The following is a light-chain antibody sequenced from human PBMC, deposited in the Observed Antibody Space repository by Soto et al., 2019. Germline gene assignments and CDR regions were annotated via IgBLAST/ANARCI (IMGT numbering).Light chain of an antibody. CDR1: QSIGTY. CDR3: QQRLHSLWT. J-gene: IGKJ1*01. CDR2: AAS. Sequence: DIQMTQSPSSLSASVGDRVTITCRASQSIGTYLNWYQQKPGKAPRLVIYAASTLQYGVSSRLSGSGSGTDFTLTISSLKPQDFGTYYCQQRLHSLWTFGKETIVESK. V-gene: IGKV1-39*01.